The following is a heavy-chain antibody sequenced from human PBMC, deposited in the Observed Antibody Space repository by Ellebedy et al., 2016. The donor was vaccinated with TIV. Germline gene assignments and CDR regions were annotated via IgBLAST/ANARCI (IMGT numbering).Heavy chain of an antibody. V-gene: IGHV3-7*01. CDR3: ARHYDY. Sequence: GESLKISCAASGFTFSLNWMYWVRQAPGKGLEWVANIKEDGSEEYYVDSVKGRFTISRDNAKNTLYLQMNSLRAEDTAVYYCARHYDYWGQGTLVTVS. CDR2: IKEDGSEE. CDR1: GFTFSLNW. D-gene: IGHD1-26*01. J-gene: IGHJ4*02.